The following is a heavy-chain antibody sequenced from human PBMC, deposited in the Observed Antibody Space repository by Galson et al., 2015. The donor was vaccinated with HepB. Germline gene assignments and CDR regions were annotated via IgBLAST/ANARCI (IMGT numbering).Heavy chain of an antibody. Sequence: SVKVSCKASGYTLTELSMHWVRQAPGKGLEWMGGFDPEDGETIYAQKFQGRVTMTEDTSTDTAYMELSSLRSEDTAVYYCATVGVVGFGELLPPFDPWGQGTLVTVSS. J-gene: IGHJ5*02. D-gene: IGHD3-10*01. CDR2: FDPEDGET. CDR3: ATVGVVGFGELLPPFDP. CDR1: GYTLTELS. V-gene: IGHV1-24*01.